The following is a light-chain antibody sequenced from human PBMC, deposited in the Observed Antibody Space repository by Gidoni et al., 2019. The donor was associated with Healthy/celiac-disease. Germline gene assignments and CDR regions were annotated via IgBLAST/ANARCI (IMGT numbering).Light chain of an antibody. CDR2: WAS. CDR3: QQYYNTPFT. Sequence: DIVMTQSPDSLAVSLGERATINCKSSQTLLYRPSNNNFLAWYQQKPGQSPKLLLYWASTRESGVPDRFSGSGSGTDFTLTISSLQAEDVAVYYCQQYYNTPFTFGPGTKVDIK. CDR1: QTLLYRPSNNNF. V-gene: IGKV4-1*01. J-gene: IGKJ3*01.